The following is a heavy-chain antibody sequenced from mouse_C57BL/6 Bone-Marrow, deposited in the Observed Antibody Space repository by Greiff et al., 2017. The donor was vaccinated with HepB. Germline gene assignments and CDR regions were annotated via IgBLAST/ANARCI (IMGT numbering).Heavy chain of an antibody. J-gene: IGHJ2*01. V-gene: IGHV5-6*01. CDR3: ARQGNYYGSRGFDY. Sequence: EVQLQESGGDLVKPGGSLKLSCAASGFTFSSYGMSWVRQTPDKRLEWVATISSGGSYTYYPDSVKGRFTISRDNAKNTLYLQMSSLKSEDTAMYYCARQGNYYGSRGFDYWGQGTTLTVSS. CDR1: GFTFSSYG. CDR2: ISSGGSYT. D-gene: IGHD1-1*01.